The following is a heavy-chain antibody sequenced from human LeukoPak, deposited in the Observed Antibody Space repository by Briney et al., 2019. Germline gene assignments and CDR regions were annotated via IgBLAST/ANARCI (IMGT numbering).Heavy chain of an antibody. V-gene: IGHV3-74*01. J-gene: IGHJ4*02. CDR2: VNSDGSTT. CDR3: ARGYYSSSRIDY. D-gene: IGHD6-13*01. CDR1: GFPFSNYW. Sequence: GGSLRLSGAASGFPFSNYWMHWVRQAPGKGLVWVSRVNSDGSTTNYADSVKGRFTISRDNAENTLYMRMNSLRPEDTAVYYCARGYYSSSRIDYWGQGTLVTVSS.